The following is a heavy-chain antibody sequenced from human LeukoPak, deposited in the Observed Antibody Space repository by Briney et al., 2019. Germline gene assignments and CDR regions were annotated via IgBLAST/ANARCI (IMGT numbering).Heavy chain of an antibody. CDR3: AREQSYGDYGYPYYYGMDV. Sequence: SETLSLTCTVSGGSISSYYWSWIRQPPGKGLEWIGYIYYSGSTNYNPSLKSRVTISVDTSKNQFSLKLSSVTAADTAVYFCAREQSYGDYGYPYYYGMDVWGQGTTVTVSS. V-gene: IGHV4-59*12. CDR2: IYYSGST. CDR1: GGSISSYY. J-gene: IGHJ6*02. D-gene: IGHD4-17*01.